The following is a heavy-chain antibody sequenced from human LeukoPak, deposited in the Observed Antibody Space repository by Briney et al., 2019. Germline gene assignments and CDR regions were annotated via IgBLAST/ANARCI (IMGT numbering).Heavy chain of an antibody. V-gene: IGHV3-30-3*01. CDR3: AKDPVHFWSGYYKGYNWFDP. CDR2: ISYDGSNK. D-gene: IGHD3-3*02. Sequence: GGSLRLSCAASGFTFSSYAMHWVRQAPGKGLERVAVISYDGSNKYYADSVKGRFTISRDNSKNTLYLQMNSLRAEDTAVYYCAKDPVHFWSGYYKGYNWFDPWGQGTLVTVSS. J-gene: IGHJ5*02. CDR1: GFTFSSYA.